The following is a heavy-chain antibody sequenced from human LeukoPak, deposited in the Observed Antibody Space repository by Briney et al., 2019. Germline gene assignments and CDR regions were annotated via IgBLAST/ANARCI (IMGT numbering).Heavy chain of an antibody. CDR3: AKDQVWPALGTGKQHFDY. CDR1: GFTFSSYA. Sequence: GGSLRLSCAASGFTFSSYAMSWVRQAPGKGLEWVSGISGSGGTTYYAGSVKGRFTISRDNSKNTLYLQMNSLRAEDTAVYYCAKDQVWPALGTGKQHFDYWGQGTLVTVSS. D-gene: IGHD1/OR15-1a*01. CDR2: ISGSGGTT. J-gene: IGHJ4*02. V-gene: IGHV3-23*01.